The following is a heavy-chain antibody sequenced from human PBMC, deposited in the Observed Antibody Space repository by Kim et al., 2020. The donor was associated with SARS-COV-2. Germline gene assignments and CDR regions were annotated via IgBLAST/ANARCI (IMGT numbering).Heavy chain of an antibody. J-gene: IGHJ5*02. CDR3: ARHRDSGVVSPSWFDP. CDR2: IYYTGST. V-gene: IGHV4-39*01. CDR1: GGSISSSSYY. D-gene: IGHD3-3*01. Sequence: SETLSLTCTVSGGSISSSSYYWAWIRQPPGKGLEWIGSIYYTGSTYYNPSLKSRVTISVDTSKNQFSLKLSSVTAADTALFSCARHRDSGVVSPSWFDPWGQGTLVTVSS.